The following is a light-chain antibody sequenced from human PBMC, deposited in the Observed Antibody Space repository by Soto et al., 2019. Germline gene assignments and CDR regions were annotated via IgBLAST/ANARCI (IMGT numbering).Light chain of an antibody. CDR3: QQYYSYPYT. CDR1: QDISTS. CDR2: SAS. Sequence: AIRMTQSPSSFSASTGDRVTITCRASQDISTSLAWYQQKPGKAPKLLIYSASSLQSGVPANFSGSGSGTDFPLTISRLQSEDFATYYCQQYYSYPYTFGQGPKVEIK. J-gene: IGKJ2*01. V-gene: IGKV1-8*01.